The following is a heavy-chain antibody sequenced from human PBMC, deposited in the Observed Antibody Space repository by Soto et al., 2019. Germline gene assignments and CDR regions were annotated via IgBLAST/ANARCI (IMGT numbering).Heavy chain of an antibody. CDR3: ARSDVSYCSGGSCSLAY. J-gene: IGHJ4*02. CDR2: ISAYNGNT. V-gene: IGHV1-18*01. CDR1: GYTFTSYG. D-gene: IGHD2-15*01. Sequence: QVQLVQSGAEVKKPGASVKVSCKASGYTFTSYGISWVRQAPGQGLEWMGWISAYNGNTNYAQKLQGRVTMTTDTSTSTSYMELRSLRSDDTAVYYCARSDVSYCSGGSCSLAYWGQGTLVTVSS.